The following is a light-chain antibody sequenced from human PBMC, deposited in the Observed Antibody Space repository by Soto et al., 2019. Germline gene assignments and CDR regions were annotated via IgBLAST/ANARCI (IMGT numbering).Light chain of an antibody. V-gene: IGLV2-14*01. CDR1: SSDVGGHNY. J-gene: IGLJ3*02. CDR3: SSYASSTSWV. CDR2: EVS. Sequence: QSALTQPASVSGSPGQSITISCTGTSSDVGGHNYVSWYQQHRGKAPKLMIYEVSNRPSGVSNRFSGSKSGNTASLTISGLQAEDEADYYCSSYASSTSWVFGGGTKLTVL.